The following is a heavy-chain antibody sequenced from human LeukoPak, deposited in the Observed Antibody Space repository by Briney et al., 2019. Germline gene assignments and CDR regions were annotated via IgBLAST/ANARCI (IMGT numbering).Heavy chain of an antibody. CDR2: ISAYNGNT. CDR1: GYTFTSYG. D-gene: IGHD2-2*02. Sequence: ASVKVSCKASGYTFTSYGISWVRHAPGQGLEWMGWISAYNGNTNYSQKLQGRVTITTATSTSTAYMEMRSLRSDDTAVYYCARDGGVVPAAISRWFDPWGQGTLVTVSS. CDR3: ARDGGVVPAAISRWFDP. J-gene: IGHJ5*02. V-gene: IGHV1-18*01.